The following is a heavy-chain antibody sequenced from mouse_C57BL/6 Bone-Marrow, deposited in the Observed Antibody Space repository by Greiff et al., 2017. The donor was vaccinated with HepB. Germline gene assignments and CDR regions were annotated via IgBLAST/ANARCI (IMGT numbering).Heavy chain of an antibody. J-gene: IGHJ4*01. CDR3: AREYPYSNYEGYYYAMDY. CDR2: IDPSDSYT. Sequence: QVQLQQPGAELVMPGASVKLSCKASGYTFTSYWMHWVKQRPGQGLEWIGEIDPSDSYTNYNQKFKGKSTLTVDKSSSTAYMQLSSLTSEESAVYYCAREYPYSNYEGYYYAMDYWGQGTSVTVSS. CDR1: GYTFTSYW. V-gene: IGHV1-69*01. D-gene: IGHD2-5*01.